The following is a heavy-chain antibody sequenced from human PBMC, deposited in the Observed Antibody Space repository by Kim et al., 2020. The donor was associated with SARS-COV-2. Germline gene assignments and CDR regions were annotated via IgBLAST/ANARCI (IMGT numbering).Heavy chain of an antibody. V-gene: IGHV4-59*01. J-gene: IGHJ4*02. CDR3: ARNYYGSGHYDY. Sequence: SETLSLTCTVSGGSISSYYWSWIRHPPGKGLEWIGYIYYSGSTNYNPSLKSRVTISVDTSKNQFSLKLSSVTAADTAVYYCARNYYGSGHYDYWGQGTLVTVSS. CDR1: GGSISSYY. D-gene: IGHD3-10*01. CDR2: IYYSGST.